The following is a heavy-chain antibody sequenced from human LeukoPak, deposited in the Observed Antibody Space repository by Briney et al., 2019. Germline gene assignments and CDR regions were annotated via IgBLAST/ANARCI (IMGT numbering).Heavy chain of an antibody. V-gene: IGHV1-24*01. D-gene: IGHD5-18*01. CDR1: GYTLTELS. Sequence: ASVKVSCKVSGYTLTELSMHWVRQAPGKGLEWMGGFDPEDGETIYAQKFQGRVTMAEDTSTDTAYMELSSLRSEDTAVYYCATWRVFVDTAMDRLGYWGQGTLVTVSS. CDR3: ATWRVFVDTAMDRLGY. J-gene: IGHJ4*02. CDR2: FDPEDGET.